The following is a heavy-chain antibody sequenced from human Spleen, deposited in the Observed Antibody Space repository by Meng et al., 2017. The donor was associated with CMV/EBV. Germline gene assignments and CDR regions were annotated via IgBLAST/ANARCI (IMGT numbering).Heavy chain of an antibody. Sequence: GGSLRLSCAASGFTVSSNYMSWVRQAPGKGLEWVSVIYSGGSTYYADSVKGRFTISRDNSKNTLFLQMNSLRVEDTAVYYCAKHRGSSWFRDYFENWGQGSLVTVSS. CDR2: IYSGGST. CDR3: AKHRGSSWFRDYFEN. V-gene: IGHV3-53*01. CDR1: GFTVSSNY. J-gene: IGHJ4*02. D-gene: IGHD6-13*01.